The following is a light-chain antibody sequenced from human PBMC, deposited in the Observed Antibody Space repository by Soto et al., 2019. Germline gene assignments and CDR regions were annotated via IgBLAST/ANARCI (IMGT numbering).Light chain of an antibody. J-gene: IGLJ1*01. V-gene: IGLV2-14*01. CDR2: EVS. CDR3: SSYTRSTTFV. CDR1: SSDVGGYNY. Sequence: QSALTQPASVSGSPGQSIAISCTGTSSDVGGYNYVSWYQHLPGKAPRLVIYEVSNRPSGVSNRFSASKSGNTASLTISGLQPADESDYYCSSYTRSTTFVFGTGTKLTVL.